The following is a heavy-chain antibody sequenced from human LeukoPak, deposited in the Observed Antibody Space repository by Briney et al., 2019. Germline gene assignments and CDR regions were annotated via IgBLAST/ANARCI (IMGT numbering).Heavy chain of an antibody. D-gene: IGHD4/OR15-4a*01. Sequence: GGSLRLSCTVSGFTVSSDSMSWVRQAPGKGLEWVSFIYSGGSTHYSDSVKGRFTISRDNSKNNLYLQMNSLRAEDTAVYYCARRAGAYSHPYDYWGQGTLVTVSS. CDR3: ARRAGAYSHPYDY. CDR2: IYSGGST. V-gene: IGHV3-53*01. CDR1: GFTVSSDS. J-gene: IGHJ4*02.